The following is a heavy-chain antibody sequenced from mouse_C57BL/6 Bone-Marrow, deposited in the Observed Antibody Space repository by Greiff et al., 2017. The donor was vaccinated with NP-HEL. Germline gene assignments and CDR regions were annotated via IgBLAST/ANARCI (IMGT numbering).Heavy chain of an antibody. V-gene: IGHV5-6*01. CDR3: ARQGLLRYAMDY. CDR2: ISSGGSYT. Sequence: EVHLVESGGDLVKPGGSLKLSCAASGFTFSSYGMSWVRQTPDKRLEWVATISSGGSYTYYPDSVKGRFTISRDNAKNTLYLQMSSLKSEDTAMYYCARQGLLRYAMDYWGQGTSVTVSS. CDR1: GFTFSSYG. D-gene: IGHD1-1*01. J-gene: IGHJ4*01.